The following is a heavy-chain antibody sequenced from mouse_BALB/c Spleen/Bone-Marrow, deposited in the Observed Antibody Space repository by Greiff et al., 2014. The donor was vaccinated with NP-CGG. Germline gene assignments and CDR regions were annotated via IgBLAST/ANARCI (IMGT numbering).Heavy chain of an antibody. CDR1: GFTFSSYG. V-gene: IGHV5-6-3*01. CDR3: ARVWYFGY. Sequence: EVQLVESGGGLVQPGGSLKLSCAASGFTFSSYGMSWVRQTPDKRLELVATINSNGGSTYYPDSVKGRFTISRDNAKNTLYLQMSSLKSEDTAMYYCARVWYFGYWGQGTSLTVSS. J-gene: IGHJ2*03. CDR2: INSNGGST.